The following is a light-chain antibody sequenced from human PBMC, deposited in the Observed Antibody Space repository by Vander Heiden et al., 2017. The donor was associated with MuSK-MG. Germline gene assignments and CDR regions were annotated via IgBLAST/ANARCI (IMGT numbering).Light chain of an antibody. J-gene: IGKJ1*01. Sequence: DIQMTQSPSSLSASVEDRVTITCRASQGISNYLARYQQKPGKVPKLLILSASPLQSGVPSRFRGSGSGTDFPLTLRSLQPEDVSTYYCQKYDSAPPTFGQGTKVEIK. CDR3: QKYDSAPPT. CDR1: QGISNY. V-gene: IGKV1-27*01. CDR2: SAS.